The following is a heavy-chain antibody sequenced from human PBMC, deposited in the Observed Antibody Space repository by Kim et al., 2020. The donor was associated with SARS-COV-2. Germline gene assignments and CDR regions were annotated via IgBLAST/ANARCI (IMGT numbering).Heavy chain of an antibody. CDR1: GFTFSSYA. CDR3: ARDGFLPIGARPVNYYYYYMDV. J-gene: IGHJ6*03. D-gene: IGHD6-6*01. CDR2: ISYDGSNK. V-gene: IGHV3-30-3*01. Sequence: GGSLRLSCAASGFTFSSYAMNWVRQAPGKGLDWVAVISYDGSNKYYADSVKGRFTISRDNSKNTLYLQMNSLRAEDTAVYYCARDGFLPIGARPVNYYYYYMDVWGKGTTDTVSS.